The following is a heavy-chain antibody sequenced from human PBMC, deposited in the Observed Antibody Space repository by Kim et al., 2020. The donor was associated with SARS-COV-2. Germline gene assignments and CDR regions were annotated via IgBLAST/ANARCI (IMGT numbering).Heavy chain of an antibody. CDR1: GFTFTAKW. J-gene: IGHJ4*02. V-gene: IGHV5-51*01. Sequence: GESLKISCKGLGFTFTAKWIGWVRQMPGKGLGWMGIIYPGDSDTRYRPSFQGQVTISADKSITPVYLQWSSLQASATAMYYCLTTFAGRWSSTFSFDYWAQGTLVTVSS. D-gene: IGHD1-1*01. CDR2: IYPGDSDT. CDR3: LTTFAGRWSSTFSFDY.